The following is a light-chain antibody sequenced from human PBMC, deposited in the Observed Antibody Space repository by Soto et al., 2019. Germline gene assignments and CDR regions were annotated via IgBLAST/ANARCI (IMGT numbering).Light chain of an antibody. CDR1: QSLNNY. Sequence: DIHTTQSPSTLCSSVGDRCTITCQASQSLNNYLAWYQQKPGKAPKLLIFAASSLQSGVPSRFSGSRSGPDFTLTISSLQPEDFATYYCQQSYSSPPTFGQGTKVDIK. J-gene: IGKJ1*01. CDR3: QQSYSSPPT. V-gene: IGKV1-39*01. CDR2: AAS.